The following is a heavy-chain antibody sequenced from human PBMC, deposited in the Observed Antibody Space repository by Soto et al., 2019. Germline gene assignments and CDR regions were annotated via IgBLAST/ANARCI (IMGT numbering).Heavy chain of an antibody. J-gene: IGHJ4*02. V-gene: IGHV4-4*02. CDR1: GVSISSDNW. Sequence: QVQLQESGPGLVRPSGTVSLTCAVSGVSISSDNWWSWVRQPPGKALEWMGEIHHSGSTNYNPSLKSRVTMSVVPSKDLFSLTLNSVTAADTAFYYCARDQGSHPGEWGQGTLVSVSS. D-gene: IGHD6-13*01. CDR2: IHHSGST. CDR3: ARDQGSHPGE.